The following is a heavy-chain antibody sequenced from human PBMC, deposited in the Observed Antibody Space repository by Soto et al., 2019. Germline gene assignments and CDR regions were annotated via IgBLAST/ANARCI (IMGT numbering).Heavy chain of an antibody. D-gene: IGHD6-6*01. V-gene: IGHV4-39*01. CDR2: IYYSGST. Sequence: QLQLQESGPGLVKPSETLSLTCTVSGGSIGSSSYYWGWIRQPPGKGLEWIGSIYYSGSTYYNPSLKSRVTISVDTSKNQFSLKLSSVTAAETAVYYCASPKTAEEQLVPLESDAFDIWGQGTMVTVSS. CDR1: GGSIGSSSYY. J-gene: IGHJ3*02. CDR3: ASPKTAEEQLVPLESDAFDI.